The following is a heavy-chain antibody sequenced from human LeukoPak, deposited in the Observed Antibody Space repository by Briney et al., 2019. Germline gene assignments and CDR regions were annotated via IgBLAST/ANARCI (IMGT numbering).Heavy chain of an antibody. D-gene: IGHD3-3*01. CDR3: ARLGYDFWSGYYIGYYYYYMDV. J-gene: IGHJ6*03. Sequence: PSETPSLTCTVSGGSISSHYWSWIRQPPGKGLEWIGYIYYSGSTNYNPSLKSRVTISVDTSKNQFSLKLSSVTAADTAVYYCARLGYDFWSGYYIGYYYYYMDVWGKGTTVTVSS. V-gene: IGHV4-59*11. CDR1: GGSISSHY. CDR2: IYYSGST.